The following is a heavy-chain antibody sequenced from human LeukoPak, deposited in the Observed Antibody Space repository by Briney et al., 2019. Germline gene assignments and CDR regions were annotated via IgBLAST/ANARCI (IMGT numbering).Heavy chain of an antibody. CDR3: ARANYGSGYVFDY. J-gene: IGHJ4*02. D-gene: IGHD3-10*01. V-gene: IGHV3-30*04. Sequence: GGSLRLSCAASGFTFSSYAMLWVRQAPGKGLEWVAVISYDGSNKYYADSVKGRFTISRDNSKNTLYLQMNSLRPEDTAVYYCARANYGSGYVFDYWGQGTLVTVSS. CDR2: ISYDGSNK. CDR1: GFTFSSYA.